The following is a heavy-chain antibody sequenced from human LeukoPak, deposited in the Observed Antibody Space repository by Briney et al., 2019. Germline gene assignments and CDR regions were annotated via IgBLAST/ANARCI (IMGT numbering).Heavy chain of an antibody. J-gene: IGHJ4*02. D-gene: IGHD6-19*01. CDR2: IIPMVETA. CDR3: ASGVNSAWYGDF. V-gene: IGHV1-69*13. CDR1: GYTFTSYG. Sequence: SVKVSCKASGYTFTSYGISWVRQAPGQGLEWVGGIIPMVETANYAEKFQGRVTIIADESTNTAFMELSSLKSEDTAVYYCASGVNSAWYGDFWGQGTLVVVSS.